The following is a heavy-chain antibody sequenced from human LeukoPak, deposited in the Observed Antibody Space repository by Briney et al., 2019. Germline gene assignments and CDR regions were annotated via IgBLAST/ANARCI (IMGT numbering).Heavy chain of an antibody. CDR2: IYFTGST. V-gene: IGHV4-59*08. CDR1: GGSISSYY. D-gene: IGHD2/OR15-2a*01. CDR3: AGHHPRNTVDF. Sequence: SETLSLTCTVSGGSISSYYWSWIRQPPGKGLEWIGYIYFTGSTKYNPSLKSRVTISVDTSKNQFSLKLRSVTAADTAVYYCAGHHPRNTVDFWGQGTLVTVSS. J-gene: IGHJ4*02.